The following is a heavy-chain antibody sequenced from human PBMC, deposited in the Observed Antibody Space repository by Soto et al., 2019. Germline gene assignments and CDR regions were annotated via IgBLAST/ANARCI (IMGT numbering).Heavy chain of an antibody. D-gene: IGHD3-22*01. CDR1: GGSISSSSYY. Sequence: SETLSLTCTVSGGSISSSSYYWGWIRQPPGKGLEWIGSIYYSGSTYYNPSLKSRVTISVDTSKNQFSLKLSSVTAADTAVYYCARNPNYDSSGYLFDYWGHGTLCTVSS. J-gene: IGHJ4*01. CDR2: IYYSGST. V-gene: IGHV4-39*01. CDR3: ARNPNYDSSGYLFDY.